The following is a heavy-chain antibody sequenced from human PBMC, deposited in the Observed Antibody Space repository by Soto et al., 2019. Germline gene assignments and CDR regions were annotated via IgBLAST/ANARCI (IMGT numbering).Heavy chain of an antibody. V-gene: IGHV1-8*01. Sequence: QVQLVQSGAEVKKPGASVKVSCKASGYTFTSYDTNWVRQATGQGLEWMGWMNPNSGNTGYAQKFQGRVTMTRNTSISTAYMELSSLRSEDTAVYYCAISPHDYGDYAAAFDIWGQGTMVTVSS. CDR3: AISPHDYGDYAAAFDI. J-gene: IGHJ3*02. D-gene: IGHD4-17*01. CDR1: GYTFTSYD. CDR2: MNPNSGNT.